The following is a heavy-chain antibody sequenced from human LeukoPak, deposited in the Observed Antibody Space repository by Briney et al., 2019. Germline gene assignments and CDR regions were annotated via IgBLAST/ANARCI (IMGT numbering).Heavy chain of an antibody. CDR2: ISYDGSNK. V-gene: IGHV3-30*18. D-gene: IGHD5-24*01. CDR1: GVTSYDFA. CDR3: AKDSEMATMTRYVVGMDV. Sequence: GRSLSLSCAVSGVTSYDFAMHWVRQAPGKGLEWLGVISYDGSNKYYAASGKGRFTISRDNSTYTLYRQMNSLSSEDTAVYYCAKDSEMATMTRYVVGMDVWGQGTPVTVSS. J-gene: IGHJ6*02.